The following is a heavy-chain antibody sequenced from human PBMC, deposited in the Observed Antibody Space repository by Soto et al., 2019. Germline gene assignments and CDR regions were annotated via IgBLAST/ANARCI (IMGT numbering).Heavy chain of an antibody. CDR2: IYWDDDK. D-gene: IGHD3-16*01. J-gene: IGHJ5*02. V-gene: IGHV2-5*02. CDR1: GFSLTTSGVG. Sequence: QITLKESGPTLVKSTQTLTLTCTFSGFSLTTSGVGVGWIRQPPGKALEWLALIYWDDDKRYSPSLKSRRTITKDTSKNHVVLMMTNMDPVDTATYYCAHSLGEDWFDAWGQGTLVTVSS. CDR3: AHSLGEDWFDA.